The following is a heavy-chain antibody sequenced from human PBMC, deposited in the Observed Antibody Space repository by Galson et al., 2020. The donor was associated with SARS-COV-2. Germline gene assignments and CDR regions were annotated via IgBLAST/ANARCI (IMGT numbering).Heavy chain of an antibody. Sequence: GESLKISCAASGFTFSDAWMTWVRQAPGKGLEWVGRIKSQADGGTTDYAAPVKGRFTISRDDSQNTLYLQMSSLKTEDTAVYYCTTDIGGGIWFGESFDYWGQGTLVTVSS. CDR2: IKSQADGGTT. V-gene: IGHV3-15*01. CDR1: GFTFSDAW. J-gene: IGHJ4*02. CDR3: TTDIGGGIWFGESFDY. D-gene: IGHD3-10*01.